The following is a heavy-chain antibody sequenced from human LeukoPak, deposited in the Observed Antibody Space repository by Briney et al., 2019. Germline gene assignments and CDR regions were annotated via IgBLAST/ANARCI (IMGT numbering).Heavy chain of an antibody. CDR1: SGPISNYH. D-gene: IGHD6-19*01. V-gene: IGHV4-4*07. CDR2: ISATGNT. J-gene: IGHJ4*02. Sequence: SETLSLTCTASSGPISNYHWSWIRQPAGKGLEWIGRISATGNTNYNPSLTSRVTISVDKCKNQFSLNLNSVTAADTAVYFCARVNSSGSFHDYWGQGARVTVS. CDR3: ARVNSSGSFHDY.